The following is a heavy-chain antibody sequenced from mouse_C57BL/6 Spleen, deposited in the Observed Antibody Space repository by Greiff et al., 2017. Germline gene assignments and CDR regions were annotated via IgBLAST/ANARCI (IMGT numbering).Heavy chain of an antibody. CDR2: IYPGDGDT. CDR1: GYAFSRYW. V-gene: IGHV1-80*01. Sequence: QVQLKESGAELVKPGASVKISCKASGYAFSRYWMNWVKQRPGKGLEWIGQIYPGDGDTNYTGKFKGKATLTADKSSSTAYMQLSSLTSEDSAVYFCARSYYGAWFAYWGQGTLVTVSA. CDR3: ARSYYGAWFAY. J-gene: IGHJ3*01. D-gene: IGHD2-10*01.